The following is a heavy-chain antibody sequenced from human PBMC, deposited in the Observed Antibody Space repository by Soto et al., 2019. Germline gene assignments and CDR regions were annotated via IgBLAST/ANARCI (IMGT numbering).Heavy chain of an antibody. CDR3: ARMTTMTYYFDY. J-gene: IGHJ4*02. D-gene: IGHD4-17*01. CDR1: GGSVSSGSYY. CDR2: IYYSGST. Sequence: LSLTCTVSGGSVSSGSYYWSWIRQPPGKGLEWIGYIYYSGSTNYNPSLKSRVTISVDTSKNQFSLKLSSVTAADTAVYYCARMTTMTYYFDYWGQGTLVTVSS. V-gene: IGHV4-61*01.